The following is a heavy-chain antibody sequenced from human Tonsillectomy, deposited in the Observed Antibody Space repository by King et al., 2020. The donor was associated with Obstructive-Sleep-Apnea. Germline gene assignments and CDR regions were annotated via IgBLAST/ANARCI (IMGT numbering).Heavy chain of an antibody. V-gene: IGHV5-51*01. CDR1: GYRFISYW. J-gene: IGHJ6*02. CDR3: LRHPQIPTPGIYV. Sequence: VQLVESGAEVRKPGESLKISCKGSGYRFISYWIAWVRQTPGKGLEWMGIIYPGDSDTRYSPSFQGQVTRSADKTNSTAYLHWSSLKASDTSMYYCLRHPQIPTPGIYVWGQGTTVTVSS. CDR2: IYPGDSDT. D-gene: IGHD2-2*01.